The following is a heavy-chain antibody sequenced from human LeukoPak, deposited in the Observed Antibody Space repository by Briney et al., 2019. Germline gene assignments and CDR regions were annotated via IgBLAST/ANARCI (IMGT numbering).Heavy chain of an antibody. CDR3: ATRQVYSSSWYDY. CDR1: EVTFSGYY. CDR2: ISSSSRYT. D-gene: IGHD6-13*01. Sequence: AGGSLRLSCAASEVTFSGYYMRWIRQAPGKGLEWVSYISSSSRYTNYADSVKGRFTISRDNAENSLYLQMTSLRAEATPVYYCATRQVYSSSWYDYWGQGTLVTVSS. J-gene: IGHJ4*02. V-gene: IGHV3-11*03.